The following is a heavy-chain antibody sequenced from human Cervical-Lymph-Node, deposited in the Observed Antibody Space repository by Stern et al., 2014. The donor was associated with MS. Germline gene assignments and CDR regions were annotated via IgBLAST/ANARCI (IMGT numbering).Heavy chain of an antibody. V-gene: IGHV4-4*02. CDR3: ARDQGFQLMNS. CDR1: GDSISNDNW. D-gene: IGHD2-2*01. CDR2: GYHTGSA. Sequence: QLQLQESGPGLVRPSGTLSLTCAVSGDSISNDNWWSWVRQPPGKGLEWIGAGYHTGSANYDPSLKRRVTISVDKSKNQFSLRLTSMTAADTAVYYCARDQGFQLMNSWGQGTLVIVSS. J-gene: IGHJ4*02.